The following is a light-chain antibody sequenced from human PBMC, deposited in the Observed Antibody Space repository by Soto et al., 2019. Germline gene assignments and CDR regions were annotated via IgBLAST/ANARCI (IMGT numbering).Light chain of an antibody. CDR3: HQYDSSPLT. J-gene: IGKJ4*01. CDR1: QSVSSSY. Sequence: EIVLTQSPGTLSLSPGERATLSCRASQSVSSSYLAWYQQKPGQAPRLLIYGASIRATGIPDRFSGSGSGTDFTLTISRLEPEDFAVYYWHQYDSSPLTFGGGTKVEIK. CDR2: GAS. V-gene: IGKV3-20*01.